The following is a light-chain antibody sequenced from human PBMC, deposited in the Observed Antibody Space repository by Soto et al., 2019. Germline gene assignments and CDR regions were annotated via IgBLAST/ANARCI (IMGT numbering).Light chain of an antibody. CDR3: QLP. Sequence: DIQMTQSPSSLSASVGDRVTITCQASQDISNYLNWYQQKPGKAPKLLIYDASNLETGVPSRFSGSGSETDFTFTISSLQPEDIVTYYCQLPFGQGTKLEIK. V-gene: IGKV1-33*01. CDR2: DAS. CDR1: QDISNY. J-gene: IGKJ2*01.